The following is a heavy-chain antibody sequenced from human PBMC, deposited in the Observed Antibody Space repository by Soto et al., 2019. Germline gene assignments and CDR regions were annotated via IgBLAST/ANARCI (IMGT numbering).Heavy chain of an antibody. V-gene: IGHV1-69*13. Sequence: SVKVSCKASGGTFSSYAISWVRQAPGQGLEWMGGIIPIFGTANYAQKFQGRVTITADESTSTAYMELSSLRSEDTAVYYCAGAMTSYYGMDVWGQGTTVTVSS. CDR1: GGTFSSYA. J-gene: IGHJ6*02. CDR2: IIPIFGTA. CDR3: AGAMTSYYGMDV. D-gene: IGHD2-21*02.